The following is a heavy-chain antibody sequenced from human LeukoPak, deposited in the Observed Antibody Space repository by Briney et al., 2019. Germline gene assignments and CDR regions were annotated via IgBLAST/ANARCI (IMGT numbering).Heavy chain of an antibody. V-gene: IGHV4-38-2*01. D-gene: IGHD2-2*01. CDR2: IYHSGFT. CDR3: ARVHCSSSSCYLYDY. Sequence: PSETLSLTCAVSGYSISSGLYWGWIRQPPGKGLEWIGSIYHSGFTYYNPSLKSRVTISVDTSKNQLSLKLSSVTAADTAVYYCARVHCSSSSCYLYDYWGQGTLVTVSS. CDR1: GYSISSGLY. J-gene: IGHJ4*02.